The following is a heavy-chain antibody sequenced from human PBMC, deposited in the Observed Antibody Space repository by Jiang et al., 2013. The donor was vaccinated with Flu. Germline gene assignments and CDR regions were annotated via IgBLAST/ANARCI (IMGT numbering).Heavy chain of an antibody. D-gene: IGHD6-6*01. V-gene: IGHV3-21*01. J-gene: IGHJ6*02. CDR2: ISSSSSYI. Sequence: EVQLLESGGGLVKPGGSLRLSCAASGFTFSSYSMNWVRQAPGKGLEWVSSISSSSSYIYYADSVKGRFTISRDNAKNSLYLQMNSLRAEDTAVYYCARADSSSHKPEATLYYYGMDVWGQGTTVTVSS. CDR3: ARADSSSHKPEATLYYYGMDV. CDR1: GFTFSSYS.